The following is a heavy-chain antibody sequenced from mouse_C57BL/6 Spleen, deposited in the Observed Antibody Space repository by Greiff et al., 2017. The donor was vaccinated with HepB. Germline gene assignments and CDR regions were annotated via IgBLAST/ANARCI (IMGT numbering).Heavy chain of an antibody. J-gene: IGHJ1*03. CDR2: ISSGSSTI. CDR3: ATSFNWDICWYFDV. CDR1: GFTFSDYG. V-gene: IGHV5-17*01. D-gene: IGHD4-1*01. Sequence: EVKLMESGGGLVKPGGSLKLSCAASGFTFSDYGMHWVRQAPEKGLEWVAYISSGSSTIYYADTVKGRFTISRDNAKNTLFLQMTSLRSEDTAMYYCATSFNWDICWYFDVWGTGTTVTVSS.